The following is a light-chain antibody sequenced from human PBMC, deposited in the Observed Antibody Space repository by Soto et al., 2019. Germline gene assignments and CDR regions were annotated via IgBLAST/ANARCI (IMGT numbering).Light chain of an antibody. CDR2: AIS. Sequence: EIVLTQSPGTLSLSPGEIAALSCRASQSVTSNYLVWYRQKPGQAPRLLIYAISSRAAGIPDRFSGSGSGTDFTLTITRLEPEDSAVYYCQQHSNSPWTFGQGTRVEI. CDR1: QSVTSNY. V-gene: IGKV3-20*01. CDR3: QQHSNSPWT. J-gene: IGKJ1*01.